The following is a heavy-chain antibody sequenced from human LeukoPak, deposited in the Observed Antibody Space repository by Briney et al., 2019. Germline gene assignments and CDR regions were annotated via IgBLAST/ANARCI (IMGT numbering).Heavy chain of an antibody. CDR1: GGSISSTNYY. CDR2: IYYSGGT. CDR3: ARGPRFGELLWHWFDP. V-gene: IGHV4-39*01. D-gene: IGHD3-10*01. J-gene: IGHJ5*02. Sequence: PSETLSLTCTVSGGSISSTNYYWGWIRQPPGKGLEWIGSIYYSGGTYYNPSLESRVTISVDTSKNQFSLKLSSVTAADTAVYYCARGPRFGELLWHWFDPWGQGTLVTVSS.